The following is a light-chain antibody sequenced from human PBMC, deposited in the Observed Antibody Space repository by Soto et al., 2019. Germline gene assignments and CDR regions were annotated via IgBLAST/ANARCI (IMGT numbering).Light chain of an antibody. V-gene: IGKV3-15*01. CDR1: QSISSN. Sequence: EIVMTQSPATLSVSPGERATLSCRASQSISSNLAWYQQKPGQAPRLLIYGPSTMATGIPARFSGSGSGTEFTLTISSLQSEDFAVYYCQQYNNWPLTFGGVTKVEIK. J-gene: IGKJ4*01. CDR3: QQYNNWPLT. CDR2: GPS.